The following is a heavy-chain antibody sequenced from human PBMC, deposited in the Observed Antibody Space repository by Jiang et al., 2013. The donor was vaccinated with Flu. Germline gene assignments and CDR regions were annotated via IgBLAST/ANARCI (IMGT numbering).Heavy chain of an antibody. Sequence: PGLVKPSGTLSLTCAVSGGSISSKIWWSWVRQPPGKGLEWIGDISQSGRTNYNPSLKSRATMSEDKSKNQFSLRLTSVTAADTAVYYCAGLVVGGIGNAEDGYFDYWGQGTLVTVSS. CDR2: ISQSGRT. J-gene: IGHJ4*02. CDR1: GGSISSKIW. CDR3: AGLVVGGIGNAEDGYFDY. D-gene: IGHD1-26*01. V-gene: IGHV4-4*02.